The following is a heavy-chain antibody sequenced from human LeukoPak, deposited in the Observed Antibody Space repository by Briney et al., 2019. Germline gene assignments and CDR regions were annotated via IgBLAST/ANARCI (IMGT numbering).Heavy chain of an antibody. J-gene: IGHJ4*02. V-gene: IGHV4-38-2*02. CDR1: GSSINTPYY. CDR2: IFHGVTT. Sequence: SETLSLTCTVSGSSINTPYYWAWIRQPPGEGLEWIGNIFHGVTTFYNPSLMNRVAISVDTSKNQFSLKLTSVTAADTAVYYCARGATIAAPLMSWGQGTLVIVSS. D-gene: IGHD6-13*01. CDR3: ARGATIAAPLMS.